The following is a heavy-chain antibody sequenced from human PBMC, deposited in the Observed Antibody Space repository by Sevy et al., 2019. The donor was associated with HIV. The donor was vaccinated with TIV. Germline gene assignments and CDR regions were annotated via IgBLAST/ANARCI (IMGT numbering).Heavy chain of an antibody. CDR2: ISYDGNNK. CDR3: ARARSGSSWYRVAAFDI. V-gene: IGHV3-30-3*01. D-gene: IGHD6-13*01. J-gene: IGHJ3*02. Sequence: GGSLRLSCAASRFTFSNYAMHWVRQAPGKGLEWVAVISYDGNNKYYGDSVKGRFTISRDNSKNMLWLQVSSLRAEDTAVYYCARARSGSSWYRVAAFDIWGQGTMVTVSS. CDR1: RFTFSNYA.